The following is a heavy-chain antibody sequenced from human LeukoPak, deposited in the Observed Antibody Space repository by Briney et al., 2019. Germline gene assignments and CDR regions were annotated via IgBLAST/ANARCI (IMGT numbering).Heavy chain of an antibody. V-gene: IGHV3-11*06. CDR1: GLTFSDYH. D-gene: IGHD3-10*01. CDR3: ARDGWFGELDKDHFDY. Sequence: PGGSLRLSCAASGLTFSDYHMSWIRQAPGKGLEWVSYISLSSTYTNYADSVKGRFTISRDNAKNLLYLQMNSLRAEDTAVYYCARDGWFGELDKDHFDYWAREPWSPSPQ. J-gene: IGHJ4*02. CDR2: ISLSSTYT.